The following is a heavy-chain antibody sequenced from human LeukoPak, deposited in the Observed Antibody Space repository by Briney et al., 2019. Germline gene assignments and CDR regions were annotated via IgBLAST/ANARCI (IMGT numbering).Heavy chain of an antibody. J-gene: IGHJ4*02. CDR3: ARDRADGYNYGDYFDN. Sequence: GGSLRLSCAASGFTFSSYAMSWVRQAPGKGLEWVSAISGSGGSTYYADSVKGRFTISRDNSKNTLYLQMNSLRAEDTAVYYCARDRADGYNYGDYFDNWGQGTLVTVSS. CDR1: GFTFSSYA. V-gene: IGHV3-23*01. CDR2: ISGSGGST. D-gene: IGHD5-18*01.